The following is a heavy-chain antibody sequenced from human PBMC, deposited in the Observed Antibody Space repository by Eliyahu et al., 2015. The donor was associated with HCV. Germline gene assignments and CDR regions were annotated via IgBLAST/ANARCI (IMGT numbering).Heavy chain of an antibody. V-gene: IGHV5-51*01. CDR2: IFPGDSDT. J-gene: IGHJ4*02. Sequence: EVQLVXSGAEVKKPGQSLTXSCKAPGYXFTDYWIGWXRQVPGKGPEWMGIIFPGDSDTRYSPSLQGQVTISVDKSMNTAYLQWGSLKASDTAVYYCARGGGLMVVTWDFDYWGQGTPVSVSS. D-gene: IGHD2-8*01. CDR1: GYXFTDYW. CDR3: ARGGGLMVVTWDFDY.